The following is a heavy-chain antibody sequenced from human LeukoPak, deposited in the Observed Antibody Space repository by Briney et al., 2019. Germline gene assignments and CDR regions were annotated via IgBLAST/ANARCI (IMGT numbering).Heavy chain of an antibody. V-gene: IGHV1-46*01. J-gene: IGHJ3*01. CDR2: INPSGGST. Sequence: GASVKVSCKASGYTFTSYYMHWVRQAPGQGLEWMGIINPSGGSTSYAQKFEGRVTITADKSTNTTYMEISSLTSDDTAVYYCARDAQWELRAFDVWGQGTMVIVSS. CDR3: ARDAQWELRAFDV. D-gene: IGHD1-26*01. CDR1: GYTFTSYY.